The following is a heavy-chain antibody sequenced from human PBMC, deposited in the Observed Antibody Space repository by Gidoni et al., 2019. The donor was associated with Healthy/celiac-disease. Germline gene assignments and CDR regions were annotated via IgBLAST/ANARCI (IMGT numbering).Heavy chain of an antibody. Sequence: CAASGFTFSSYEMNWVRQAPGKGLEWVSYISSSGSTIYYADSVKGRFTISRDNAKNSLYLQMNSLRAEDTAVYYCARDGGRNTMIVPVGMDVWGQGTTVTVSS. V-gene: IGHV3-48*03. CDR2: ISSSGSTI. CDR1: GFTFSSYE. J-gene: IGHJ6*02. CDR3: ARDGGRNTMIVPVGMDV. D-gene: IGHD3-22*01.